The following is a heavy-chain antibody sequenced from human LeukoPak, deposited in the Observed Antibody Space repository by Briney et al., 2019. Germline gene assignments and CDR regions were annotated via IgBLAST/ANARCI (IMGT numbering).Heavy chain of an antibody. V-gene: IGHV1-69*06. D-gene: IGHD5-24*01. CDR1: GGTFSSYA. J-gene: IGHJ3*02. Sequence: ASVKVSCKASGGTFSSYAISWVRQAPGQGLAWMGGIIPIFGTANYAQKFQGRVTITADKSTSTAYMELSSLRSEDTAVYYCARDHAGMARTGAFDIWGQGTMVTVSS. CDR3: ARDHAGMARTGAFDI. CDR2: IIPIFGTA.